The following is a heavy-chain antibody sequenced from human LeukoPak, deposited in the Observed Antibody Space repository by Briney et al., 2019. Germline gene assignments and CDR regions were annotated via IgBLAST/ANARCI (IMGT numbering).Heavy chain of an antibody. J-gene: IGHJ3*02. CDR1: GGSISSRTYY. CDR3: AREWTTWGAFDI. V-gene: IGHV4-39*07. CDR2: IYYTEST. D-gene: IGHD2/OR15-2a*01. Sequence: SETLSLTCTVSGGSISSRTYYWGWIRQPPGRGLEWIGSIYYTESTFYNPSLKSRVTISVDTSKNQFSMKLSSVTAADAAVYFCAREWTTWGAFDIWGQGTMVTVSS.